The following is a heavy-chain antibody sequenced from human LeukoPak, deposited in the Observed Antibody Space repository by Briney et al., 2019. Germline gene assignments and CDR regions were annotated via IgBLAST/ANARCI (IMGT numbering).Heavy chain of an antibody. D-gene: IGHD3-10*01. CDR2: IIPIFGTA. J-gene: IGHJ3*02. CDR3: ARGGEVRGVIISSASDI. V-gene: IGHV1-69*06. CDR1: GGTFSSYA. Sequence: SVTVSCKASGGTFSSYAISWVRQAPGQGLEWMGGIIPIFGTANYAQKFQGRVTITADKSTSTAYMELSSLRSEDTAVYYCARGGEVRGVIISSASDIWGQGTMVTVSS.